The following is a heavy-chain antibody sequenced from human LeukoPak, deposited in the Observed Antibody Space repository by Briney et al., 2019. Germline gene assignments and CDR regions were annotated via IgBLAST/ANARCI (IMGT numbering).Heavy chain of an antibody. D-gene: IGHD6-19*01. V-gene: IGHV4-59*01. J-gene: IGHJ4*02. CDR3: ASGPGIAVAGTDY. Sequence: SETLSLTCTVSGGSISSYYWSWIRQLPGKGLEWIGYIYYSGSTNYNPSLKSRVTISVDTSKNQFSLKLSSVTAADTAVYYCASGPGIAVAGTDYWGQGTLVTVSS. CDR1: GGSISSYY. CDR2: IYYSGST.